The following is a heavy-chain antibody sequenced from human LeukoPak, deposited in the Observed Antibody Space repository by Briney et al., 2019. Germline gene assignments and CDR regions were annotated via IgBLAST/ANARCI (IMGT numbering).Heavy chain of an antibody. J-gene: IGHJ5*02. CDR3: AKDFLRVASLGFQDP. D-gene: IGHD2/OR15-2a*01. CDR1: GFTVTSKH. CDR2: IYDGGST. V-gene: IGHV3-53*01. Sequence: GGSLRLSCAASGFTVTSKHMNWVRQAPGKGLEWVSVIYDGGSTYYADSVKGRFTISRDNSKNTLYLQMNSLRAEDTAVYYCAKDFLRVASLGFQDPWGQGTLVTVSS.